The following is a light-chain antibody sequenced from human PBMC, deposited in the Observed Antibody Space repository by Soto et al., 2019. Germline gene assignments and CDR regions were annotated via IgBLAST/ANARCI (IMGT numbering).Light chain of an antibody. CDR1: SSDVGGYNY. V-gene: IGLV2-11*01. CDR2: DVT. J-gene: IGLJ1*01. CDR3: CSHAGSYTYV. Sequence: QSALTQPRSVSGSPGQSLTLSCTGTSSDVGGYNYVSWYQQYPGKVPKLMIYDVTKRPSGVPDRFSGSKSVNTASLTISGLQAEDEADYYCCSHAGSYTYVFGTGTKVTVL.